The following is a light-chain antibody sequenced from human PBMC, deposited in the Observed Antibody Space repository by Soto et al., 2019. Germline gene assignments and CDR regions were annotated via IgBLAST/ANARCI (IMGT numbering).Light chain of an antibody. CDR3: QQSYSTPRT. V-gene: IGKV1-39*01. CDR1: QSISSY. CDR2: AAS. Sequence: DIQMTQSPSSLAASVGGRVTRTCRASQSISSYLNWYQQKPGKSPKLLIYAASSLQSGVPSRFSGSGSGTDFTLTISSLQPEDFATYYCQQSYSTPRTVGP. J-gene: IGKJ3*01.